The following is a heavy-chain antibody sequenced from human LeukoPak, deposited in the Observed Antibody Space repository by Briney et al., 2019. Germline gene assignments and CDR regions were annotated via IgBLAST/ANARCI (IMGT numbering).Heavy chain of an antibody. Sequence: GGSLRLSCAASGFTFSSYSMNWVRQAPGKGLEWVSSISSSSSYIYYADSVKGRFTISRDNAKNSLYLQMNSLRAEDMAVYYCARDPPLGTFDHWGQGTLVTVSS. CDR3: ARDPPLGTFDH. V-gene: IGHV3-21*01. CDR1: GFTFSSYS. J-gene: IGHJ4*02. CDR2: ISSSSSYI. D-gene: IGHD1/OR15-1a*01.